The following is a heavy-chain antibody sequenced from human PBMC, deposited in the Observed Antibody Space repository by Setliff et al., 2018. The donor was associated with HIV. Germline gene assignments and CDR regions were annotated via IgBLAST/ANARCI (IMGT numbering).Heavy chain of an antibody. CDR2: IWYDGNKK. D-gene: IGHD3-9*01. V-gene: IGHV3-33*01. CDR1: GFAFSTYA. Sequence: GGSLRLSCAASGFAFSTYAMHWVRQAPGKGLEWVAVIWYDGNKKDYADSVKGRFTVSRDNSKNTLYLQMSSLRADDTAVYYCARAPGDILTAYFGGLDYWGQGAVVTVSS. J-gene: IGHJ4*02. CDR3: ARAPGDILTAYFGGLDY.